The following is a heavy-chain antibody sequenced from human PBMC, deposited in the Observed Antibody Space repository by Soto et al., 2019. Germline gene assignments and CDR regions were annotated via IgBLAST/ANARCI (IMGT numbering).Heavy chain of an antibody. J-gene: IGHJ5*02. V-gene: IGHV4-30-2*01. Sequence: SETLSLTCAVSGGSIGGVGYSWSWIRQPPGGGLEWIGYMYHSGTFLKSPSLKTRLTMSLDMSKTQFSLTLNSMTAADTAVYYCARAQFYSGSGNYNNLMFDAWGQGIQVTVSS. CDR2: MYHSGTF. CDR3: ARAQFYSGSGNYNNLMFDA. D-gene: IGHD3-10*01. CDR1: GGSIGGVGYS.